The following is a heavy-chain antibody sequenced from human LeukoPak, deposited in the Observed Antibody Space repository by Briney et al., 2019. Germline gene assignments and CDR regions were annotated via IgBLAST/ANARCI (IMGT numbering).Heavy chain of an antibody. CDR3: ARASGGYNWNSIDY. CDR2: IISSSSYI. Sequence: GGSLRLSCAASGFTFSSYSMNWVRQAPGKGLEWVSSIISSSSYIYYADSVKGRFTISRDNAKNSLYLQMNSLRAEDTAVYYCARASGGYNWNSIDYWGQGTLVTVSS. V-gene: IGHV3-21*01. D-gene: IGHD1-7*01. CDR1: GFTFSSYS. J-gene: IGHJ4*02.